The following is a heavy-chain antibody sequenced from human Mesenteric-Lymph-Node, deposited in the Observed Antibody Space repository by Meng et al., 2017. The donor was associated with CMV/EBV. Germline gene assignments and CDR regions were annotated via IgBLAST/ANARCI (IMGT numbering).Heavy chain of an antibody. J-gene: IGHJ5*02. V-gene: IGHV4-59*01. Sequence: SETLSLTCTVSGGSISSYYWSWIRQPPGKGLEWIGYIYYSGSTNYNPSLKSRVTISMDTSVNQFSLNLNSVTAADTAVYYCARNRGNNWFDPWGQGTLVTVSS. D-gene: IGHD3-10*01. CDR2: IYYSGST. CDR3: ARNRGNNWFDP. CDR1: GGSISSYY.